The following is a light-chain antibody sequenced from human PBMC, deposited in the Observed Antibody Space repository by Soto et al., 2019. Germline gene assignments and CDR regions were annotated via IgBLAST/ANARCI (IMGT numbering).Light chain of an antibody. V-gene: IGKV1-27*01. CDR1: QGIDTY. Sequence: DIQMTQSPSSLSAAVGDRVTITCRASQGIDTYLAWYRQKPGKVPKLLIYAASTLQSGVPSRFSGSGSGTDFTLTISSLQPEDVATYYCQKYTRAPFTFGPGTKVDIK. CDR2: AAS. J-gene: IGKJ3*01. CDR3: QKYTRAPFT.